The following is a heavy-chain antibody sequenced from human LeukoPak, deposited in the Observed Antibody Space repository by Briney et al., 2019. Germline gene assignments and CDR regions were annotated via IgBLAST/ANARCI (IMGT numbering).Heavy chain of an antibody. CDR3: ARDALHDYGDYHDAFDI. D-gene: IGHD4-17*01. V-gene: IGHV3-48*04. Sequence: GGSLRLSCAASGFTFSSYSMNWVRQAPGKGLEWVSYISSSSSTIYYADSVKGRFTISRDNAKNSLYLQMNSLRAEDTAVYYCARDALHDYGDYHDAFDIWGQGTMVTVSS. CDR1: GFTFSSYS. J-gene: IGHJ3*02. CDR2: ISSSSSTI.